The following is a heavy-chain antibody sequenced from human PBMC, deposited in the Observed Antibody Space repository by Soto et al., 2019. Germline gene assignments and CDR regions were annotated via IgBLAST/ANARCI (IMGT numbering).Heavy chain of an antibody. Sequence: ASVKVSCKASGYTFTSYYMHWVRQAPGQGLEWMGIINPSGGSTSYAQKFQGRVTMTRDTSTSTVYMELSSLRSEDTAVYYCARDRRSSWYSFWFDPWGQGTLVTVSS. CDR1: GYTFTSYY. V-gene: IGHV1-46*01. J-gene: IGHJ5*02. D-gene: IGHD6-13*01. CDR3: ARDRRSSWYSFWFDP. CDR2: INPSGGST.